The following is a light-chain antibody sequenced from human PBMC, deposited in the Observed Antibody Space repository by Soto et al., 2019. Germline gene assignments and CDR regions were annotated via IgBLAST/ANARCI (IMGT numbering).Light chain of an antibody. CDR1: QTVNSIY. CDR2: GAS. Sequence: EIVLTQSPGTLSLYRGERATLSCRASQTVNSIYFAWYQRKPGKAPRLLIYGASNRATGIPDRFSGSGSGTDFTLTISRLEAEDFGVYYCQQYDTSPRTFGQGTKVEIK. J-gene: IGKJ1*01. V-gene: IGKV3-20*01. CDR3: QQYDTSPRT.